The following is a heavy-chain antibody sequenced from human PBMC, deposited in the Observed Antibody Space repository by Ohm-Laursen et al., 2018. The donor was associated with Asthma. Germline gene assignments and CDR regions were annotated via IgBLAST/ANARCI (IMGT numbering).Heavy chain of an antibody. D-gene: IGHD1-26*01. CDR1: GFTFSDYY. CDR2: ISSSGNTI. CDR3: AKQVGAAIGYFDY. Sequence: SLRLSCAAPGFTFSDYYMSWIRQAPGKGLEWVSYISSSGNTIYYADSVKGRFTISRDNAKNSLYLQMNSLRAEDTAVYYCAKQVGAAIGYFDYWGQGTLVTVSS. V-gene: IGHV3-11*01. J-gene: IGHJ4*02.